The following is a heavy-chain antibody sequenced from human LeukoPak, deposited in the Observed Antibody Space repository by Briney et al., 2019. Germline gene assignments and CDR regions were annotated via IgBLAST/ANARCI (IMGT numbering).Heavy chain of an antibody. V-gene: IGHV4-39*07. D-gene: IGHD2/OR15-2a*01. CDR2: ISYSGNA. Sequence: PSETLSLTCAVSGGSVSSSKYLWGWIRQPPGKELELIGSISYSGNADYHPSLRSRVTLSVDTSKNQFSLKLTSVTAADSAAYYCAGLGVMVLVYQSESWGQGTPVTVSS. CDR1: GGSVSSSKYL. CDR3: AGLGVMVLVYQSES. J-gene: IGHJ5*02.